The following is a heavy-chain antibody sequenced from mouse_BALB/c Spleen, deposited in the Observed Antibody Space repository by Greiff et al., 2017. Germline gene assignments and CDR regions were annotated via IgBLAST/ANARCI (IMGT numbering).Heavy chain of an antibody. CDR3: VRDYYLYAMDY. CDR1: GFTLTSYD. J-gene: IGHJ4*01. D-gene: IGHD2-1*01. CDR2: IWTGGDT. Sequence: QVQLMESGPGLVAPSQTLSLTCTASGFTLTSYDISWIRQPPGKGLEWLGVIWTGGDTNYNSAFMSRLSINKDNSKSQVLLKMNSLQTDDTAIYYCVRDYYLYAMDYWGQGTSVTVSA. V-gene: IGHV2-9-2*01.